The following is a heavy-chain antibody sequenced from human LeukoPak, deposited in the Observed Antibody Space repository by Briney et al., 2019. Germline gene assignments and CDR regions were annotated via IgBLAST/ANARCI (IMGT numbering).Heavy chain of an antibody. Sequence: PSGTLSLTCAVSGGSISSSNWWSWVRQPPGKGLEWIGEIYHSGSTNYNPSLKSRVTISVDTSKNQFSLKLSSVTAADTAVYYCARLPSSGSYSSIGAFDIWGQGTMVTVSS. J-gene: IGHJ3*02. CDR3: ARLPSSGSYSSIGAFDI. CDR2: IYHSGST. CDR1: GGSISSSNW. D-gene: IGHD1-26*01. V-gene: IGHV4-4*02.